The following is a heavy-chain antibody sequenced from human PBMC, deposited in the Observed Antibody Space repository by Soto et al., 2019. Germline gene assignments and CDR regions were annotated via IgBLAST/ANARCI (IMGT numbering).Heavy chain of an antibody. Sequence: SETLSLTCAVYGGSFSGYYWSWIRQPPGKGLEWIGEINHSGSTNYNPSLKSRVTISVDTSKNQFSLKLSSVTAADTAVYYCAGRLLWFGDLLVYYYGMDVWGQGTTVTSP. CDR1: GGSFSGYY. D-gene: IGHD3-10*01. CDR2: INHSGST. CDR3: AGRLLWFGDLLVYYYGMDV. V-gene: IGHV4-34*01. J-gene: IGHJ6*02.